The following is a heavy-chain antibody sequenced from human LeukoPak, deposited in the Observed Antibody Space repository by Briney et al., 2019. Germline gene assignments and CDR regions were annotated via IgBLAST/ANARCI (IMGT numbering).Heavy chain of an antibody. CDR2: ISINGGST. V-gene: IGHV3-64D*06. CDR3: VKESRVVRGVIMDAFDM. CDR1: GFTFSSYA. Sequence: GGSLRLSCSASGFTFSSYAMHWVRQAPGKGLEYVSGISINGGSTDYADSVKGRFTTSRDNSKNTVYLQMSSLRAEDTAVYYCVKESRVVRGVIMDAFDMWGQGTMVTVSS. D-gene: IGHD3-10*01. J-gene: IGHJ3*02.